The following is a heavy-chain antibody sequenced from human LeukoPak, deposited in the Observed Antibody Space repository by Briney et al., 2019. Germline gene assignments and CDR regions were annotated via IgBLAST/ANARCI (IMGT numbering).Heavy chain of an antibody. D-gene: IGHD3-16*02. J-gene: IGHJ4*02. CDR1: GGSFNDSY. Sequence: SETLSLTCTLYGGSFNDSYWTWIRQPPGKGLEWIGEINHSGGTDYNPALRSRVTTSVDPSKNQLSLQLRSMTAADTGVYYCARVSGIMISLGGVISYFDYWGQGTLVTVSS. V-gene: IGHV4-34*01. CDR2: INHSGGT. CDR3: ARVSGIMISLGGVISYFDY.